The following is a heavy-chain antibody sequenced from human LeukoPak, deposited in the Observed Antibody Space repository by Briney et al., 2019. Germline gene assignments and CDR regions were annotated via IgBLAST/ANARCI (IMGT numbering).Heavy chain of an antibody. CDR1: GGPFNGYY. Sequence: SETLSLTCTIYGGPFNGYYWSWIRQPPGKGLEWIGEINHSGTTNYNPSLESRVTISVDTSKNQFSLKLSSMTAADAAVYYCARGGSYPTSNDYWGQGTLVTVSS. CDR3: ARGGSYPTSNDY. D-gene: IGHD1-26*01. CDR2: INHSGTT. J-gene: IGHJ4*02. V-gene: IGHV4-34*01.